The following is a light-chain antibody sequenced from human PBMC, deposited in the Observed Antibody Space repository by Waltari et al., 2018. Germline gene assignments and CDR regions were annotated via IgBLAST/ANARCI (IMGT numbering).Light chain of an antibody. Sequence: QSVLTQPPSASGSPGQRVTISCSGSGSNIGSNTVNWYQQFPGAAPKLLMYTNSHRPSGVPDRFSGSKSGTSGYLAISGLQSEDEADYYCAAWDDGLNGWVFGGRTKLTVL. CDR3: AAWDDGLNGWV. CDR2: TNS. V-gene: IGLV1-44*01. CDR1: GSNIGSNT. J-gene: IGLJ3*02.